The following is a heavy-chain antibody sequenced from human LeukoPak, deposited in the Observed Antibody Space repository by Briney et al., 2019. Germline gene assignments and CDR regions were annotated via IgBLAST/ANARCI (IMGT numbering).Heavy chain of an antibody. Sequence: GESLSISWTGSGYSFTTYWISWVRQMPGKGVEWMGRIDPGDSFTKYSLSFQGHVTISTDKSINTVDLHWSSLEASDTAMYYCARLTSSWSFDYWGQGTLVTVSS. V-gene: IGHV5-10-1*01. J-gene: IGHJ4*02. CDR2: IDPGDSFT. CDR1: GYSFTTYW. D-gene: IGHD6-13*01. CDR3: ARLTSSWSFDY.